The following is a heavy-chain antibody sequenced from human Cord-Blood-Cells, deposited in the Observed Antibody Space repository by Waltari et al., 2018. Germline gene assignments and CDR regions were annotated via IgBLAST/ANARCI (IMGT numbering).Heavy chain of an antibody. CDR2: INSEGSST. CDR3: ARAGGGSYYYYYGMDV. V-gene: IGHV3-74*01. Sequence: EVQLVESGGGLVQPGGYLRLSCAASGFTFSSYWMHWVRQAPWKGLVGFSRINSEGSSTSYADSVKGRFTNSRDNAKNTLYLQMNSLRAEDTALYYCARAGGGSYYYYYGMDVWGQGTTVTVSS. D-gene: IGHD1-26*01. CDR1: GFTFSSYW. J-gene: IGHJ6*02.